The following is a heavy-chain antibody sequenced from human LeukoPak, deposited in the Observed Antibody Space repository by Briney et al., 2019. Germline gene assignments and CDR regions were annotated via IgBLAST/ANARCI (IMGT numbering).Heavy chain of an antibody. V-gene: IGHV4-39*07. CDR3: ARDPAYYYDSSGYYYFDY. CDR1: GGSISSSSYY. Sequence: PSQTLSLTCTVSGGSISSSSYYWGWTRQPPGKGLEWIGSIYYSGSTYYNPSLKSRVTISVDTSKNQFSLKLSSVTAADTAVYYCARDPAYYYDSSGYYYFDYWGQGTLVTVSS. J-gene: IGHJ4*02. CDR2: IYYSGST. D-gene: IGHD3-22*01.